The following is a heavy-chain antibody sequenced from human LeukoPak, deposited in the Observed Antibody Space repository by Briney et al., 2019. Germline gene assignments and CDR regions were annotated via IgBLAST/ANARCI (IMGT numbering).Heavy chain of an antibody. Sequence: SETLSLTCAVYGGSFSGYYWSWIRQPPGKGLEWIGEINHSGSTNYNPSLKSRVTISVDTSKNQFSLKLSSVTAADTAVYYCARSGFYYGSGSYYTNRPYFDYWGQGTLVTVSS. D-gene: IGHD3-10*01. J-gene: IGHJ4*02. CDR2: INHSGST. V-gene: IGHV4-34*01. CDR3: ARSGFYYGSGSYYTNRPYFDY. CDR1: GGSFSGYY.